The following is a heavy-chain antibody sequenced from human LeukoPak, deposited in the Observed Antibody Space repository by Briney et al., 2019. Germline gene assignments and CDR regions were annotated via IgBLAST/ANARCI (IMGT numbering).Heavy chain of an antibody. V-gene: IGHV3-48*03. CDR1: GXTFSNYK. Sequence: GGSLRLSCAASGXTFSNYKMNWVRQAPGKGLEWVSYISSSGSIIYYSDSVKGRFTISRDNAKNSLYLLMNSLRAEDTAVHYCARDFGYFWGQGTLVTVSS. D-gene: IGHD3-10*01. CDR3: ARDFGYF. J-gene: IGHJ4*02. CDR2: ISSSGSII.